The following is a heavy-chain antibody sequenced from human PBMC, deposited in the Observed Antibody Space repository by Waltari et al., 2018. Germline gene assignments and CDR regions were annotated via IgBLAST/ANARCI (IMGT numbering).Heavy chain of an antibody. CDR1: GGSFSGYY. J-gene: IGHJ6*02. V-gene: IGHV4-34*01. CDR3: AVTIFGDYYYYGMDV. Sequence: QVQLQQWGAGLLKPSETLSLTCAVYGGSFSGYYWSWIRQPPGKGLEWIGEINHSGSTNDNPSLKSRVTISVDTSKNQFSLKLSSVTAADTAVYYCAVTIFGDYYYYGMDVWGQGTTVTVSS. CDR2: INHSGST. D-gene: IGHD3-3*01.